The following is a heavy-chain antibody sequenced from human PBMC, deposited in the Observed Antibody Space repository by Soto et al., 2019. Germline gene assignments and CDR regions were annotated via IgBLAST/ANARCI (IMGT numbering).Heavy chain of an antibody. CDR3: ARGGKDSSSWYYYYYYMDV. V-gene: IGHV4-59*01. Sequence: SETLSLTCTVSGGSISSYYWSWIRQPPGKGLEWIGYIYYSGSTNYNPSLKSRVTISVDTSKNQFSLKLSSVTAADTAVYYCARGGKDSSSWYYYYYYMDVWGKGTTVTVSS. D-gene: IGHD6-13*01. J-gene: IGHJ6*03. CDR2: IYYSGST. CDR1: GGSISSYY.